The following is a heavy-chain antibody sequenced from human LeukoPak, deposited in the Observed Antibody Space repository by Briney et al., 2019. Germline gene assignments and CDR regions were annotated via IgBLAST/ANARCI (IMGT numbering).Heavy chain of an antibody. J-gene: IGHJ4*02. Sequence: GASVKVSCKASGYTFTIYNINWVRQAPGQGLEWMGWISGYNGNTNYAQKLQGRVTMTTDTSTSTAYMELRSLKSDDTAVYYCARVEPTYSLDYWGQGTLVTVSS. CDR3: ARVEPTYSLDY. D-gene: IGHD2-21*01. CDR2: ISGYNGNT. CDR1: GYTFTIYN. V-gene: IGHV1-18*01.